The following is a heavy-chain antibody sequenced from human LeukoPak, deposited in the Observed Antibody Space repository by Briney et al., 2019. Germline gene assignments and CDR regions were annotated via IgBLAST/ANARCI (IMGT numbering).Heavy chain of an antibody. CDR1: GFTFSSYG. CDR2: IWYDGSNK. J-gene: IGHJ6*02. D-gene: IGHD4/OR15-4a*01. V-gene: IGHV3-33*01. CDR3: AREVRQYYYYHGMDV. Sequence: GGSLRLSCAASGFTFSSYGMHWVRQAPGKGLEWVAVIWYDGSNKYYADSVKGRFTISRDNSKNTLYLQMNSLRAEDTAVYYCAREVRQYYYYHGMDVWGQGTTVTASS.